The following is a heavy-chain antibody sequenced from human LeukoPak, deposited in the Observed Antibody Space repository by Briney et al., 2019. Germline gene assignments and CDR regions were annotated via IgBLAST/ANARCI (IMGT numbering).Heavy chain of an antibody. Sequence: ASVKVSCKASGYTFTGYYMHWVRQAPGQGLEWMGWINPNSGGTNYAQKFQGRVTMTRDTSISTAYMELSRLRSDDTAVYYCASTFPGPRSSVRSGSFPGNYWGQGTLVTVSS. CDR2: INPNSGGT. D-gene: IGHD1-26*01. J-gene: IGHJ4*02. CDR1: GYTFTGYY. CDR3: ASTFPGPRSSVRSGSFPGNY. V-gene: IGHV1-2*02.